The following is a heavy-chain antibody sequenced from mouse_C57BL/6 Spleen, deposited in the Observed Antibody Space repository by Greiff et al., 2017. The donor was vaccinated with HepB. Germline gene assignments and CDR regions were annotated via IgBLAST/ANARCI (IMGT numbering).Heavy chain of an antibody. CDR1: GYTFTSYT. Sequence: LVESGAELARPGASVKMSCKASGYTFTSYTMHWVKQRPGQGLEWIGYINPSSGYTKYNQKFKDKATLTADKSSSTAYMQLSSLTSEDSAVYYCARYDGYYYYAMDYWGQGTSVTVSS. J-gene: IGHJ4*01. V-gene: IGHV1-4*01. D-gene: IGHD2-3*01. CDR3: ARYDGYYYYAMDY. CDR2: INPSSGYT.